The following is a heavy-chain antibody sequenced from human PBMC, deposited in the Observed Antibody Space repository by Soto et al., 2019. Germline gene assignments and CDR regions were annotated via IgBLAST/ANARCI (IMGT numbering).Heavy chain of an antibody. D-gene: IGHD3-3*01. CDR1: GGSISSYY. Sequence: SETLSLTCTVSGGSISSYYWSWIRQPPGKGLEWIGYIYYSGSTNYNPSLKSRVTISVDTSKNQFSLKLSSVTAADTAVYYCARATYYDFWSGADSYYMDVWGKGTTVTVSS. CDR3: ARATYYDFWSGADSYYMDV. CDR2: IYYSGST. V-gene: IGHV4-59*01. J-gene: IGHJ6*03.